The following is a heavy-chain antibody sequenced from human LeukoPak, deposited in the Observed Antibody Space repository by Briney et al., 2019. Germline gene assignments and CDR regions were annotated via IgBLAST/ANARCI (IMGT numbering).Heavy chain of an antibody. CDR2: IDTSGNT. Sequence: PSETLSLTCTVSGGSISSHYWSWIRQPAGKGLEWIGRIDTSGNTNYKPSLKSRVTMSVDTSKNQFSLKLSSVTAADTAVYYCARESLRQQWLVRREEYYYMDVWGKGTTVTISS. J-gene: IGHJ6*03. V-gene: IGHV4-4*07. D-gene: IGHD6-19*01. CDR3: ARESLRQQWLVRREEYYYMDV. CDR1: GGSISSHY.